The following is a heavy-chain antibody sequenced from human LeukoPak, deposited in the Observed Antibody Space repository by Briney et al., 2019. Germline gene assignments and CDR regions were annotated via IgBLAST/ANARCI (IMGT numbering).Heavy chain of an antibody. J-gene: IGHJ6*03. CDR2: INPNSGGT. CDR3: ARGAGDLYYYYYYMDV. V-gene: IGHV1-2*02. CDR1: GYTFTGYY. Sequence: ASVKVSCKASGYTFTGYYMHWVRQAPGQGLEWMGWINPNSGGTNYAQKFQGRVTMTRDTSISTAYMELGRLRSDDTAVYYCARGAGDLYYYYYYMDVWGKGTTVTVSS.